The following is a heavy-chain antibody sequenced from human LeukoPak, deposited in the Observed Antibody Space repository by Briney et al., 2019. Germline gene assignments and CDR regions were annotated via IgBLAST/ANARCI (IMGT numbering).Heavy chain of an antibody. CDR2: IYSGGST. CDR3: ARDHYYYGMDV. J-gene: IGHJ6*02. Sequence: GGSLRLSCAASGFTVSSNYMSWVRQAPGKGLEWVSVIYSGGSTYYADSVKGRFTITRDNSKITLYLQMNSLRAEDTAVYYCARDHYYYGMDVWGQGTTVTVSS. V-gene: IGHV3-66*01. CDR1: GFTVSSNY.